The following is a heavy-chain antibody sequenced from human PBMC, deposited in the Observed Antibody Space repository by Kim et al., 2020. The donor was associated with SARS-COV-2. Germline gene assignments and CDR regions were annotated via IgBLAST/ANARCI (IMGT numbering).Heavy chain of an antibody. CDR1: GYSISSGYY. CDR2: IYHSGST. Sequence: SETLSLTCTVSGYSISSGYYWGWIRQPPGKGLEWIGSIYHSGSTYYNPSLKSRVTISVDTSKNQFSLKLSSVTAADTAVYYCATGAYGSGSYYNWFDPWG. D-gene: IGHD3-10*01. V-gene: IGHV4-38-2*02. J-gene: IGHJ5*02. CDR3: ATGAYGSGSYYNWFDP.